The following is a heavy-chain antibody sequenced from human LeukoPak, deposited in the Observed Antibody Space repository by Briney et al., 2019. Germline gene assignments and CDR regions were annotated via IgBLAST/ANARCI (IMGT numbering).Heavy chain of an antibody. J-gene: IGHJ6*03. Sequence: PSETLSLTCTVSGGSISSGSYYWSWIRQPAGKGLEWIGRIYTSGSTNYNPSLKSRVTISVDTSKNQFSLKLSSVTAADTAVYYCAREKGVPLLWFGESSDDYYYYMDVWGKGTTVTISS. D-gene: IGHD3-10*01. CDR3: AREKGVPLLWFGESSDDYYYYMDV. CDR1: GGSISSGSYY. CDR2: IYTSGST. V-gene: IGHV4-61*02.